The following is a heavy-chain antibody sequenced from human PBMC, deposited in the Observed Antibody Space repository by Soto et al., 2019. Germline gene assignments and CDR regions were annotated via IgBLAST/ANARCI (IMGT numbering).Heavy chain of an antibody. CDR3: ARLERGRNSARGGSYGMDV. CDR1: AGSISSSSYY. V-gene: IGHV4-39*01. D-gene: IGHD3-16*01. Sequence: SETLSLTCTVSAGSISSSSYYWGWIRQPPVKGLEWIGSIYYSGSTYYNPSLKSRVTISVNTSKNQFSLKLSSVTAADTAVYYCARLERGRNSARGGSYGMDVWGQGTTVTVSS. CDR2: IYYSGST. J-gene: IGHJ6*02.